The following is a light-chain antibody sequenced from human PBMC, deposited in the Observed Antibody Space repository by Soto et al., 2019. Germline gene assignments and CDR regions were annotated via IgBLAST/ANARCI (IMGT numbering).Light chain of an antibody. CDR2: DAS. V-gene: IGKV3-15*01. Sequence: EIVMTQSPATLSVSPGETATLSCRASQSISSHLAWYQQKPGQAPRLLMHDASARATGIPARFSASGSGKEFTLTISSLQSEDVAVYYCQQYHYWWTFGQGTKVEIK. CDR3: QQYHYWWT. CDR1: QSISSH. J-gene: IGKJ1*01.